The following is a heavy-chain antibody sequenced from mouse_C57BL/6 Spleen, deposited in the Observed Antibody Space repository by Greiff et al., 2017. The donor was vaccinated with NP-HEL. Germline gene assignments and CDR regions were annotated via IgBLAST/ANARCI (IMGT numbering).Heavy chain of an antibody. CDR3: AREGNYGDDGFAY. V-gene: IGHV1-64*01. CDR1: GYTFTSYW. D-gene: IGHD2-2*01. J-gene: IGHJ3*01. Sequence: QVQLQQPGAELVKPGASVKLSCKASGYTFTSYWMHWVKQRPGQGLEWIGMIHPNSGSTNYNEKFKSKATLTVDKSSSTAYMQLSSLTSEDSAVYYCAREGNYGDDGFAYWGQGTLVTVSA. CDR2: IHPNSGST.